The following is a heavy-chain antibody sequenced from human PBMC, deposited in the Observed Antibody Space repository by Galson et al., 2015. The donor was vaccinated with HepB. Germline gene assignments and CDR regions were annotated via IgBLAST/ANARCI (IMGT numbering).Heavy chain of an antibody. Sequence: SLRLSCAASGFTFNSYGMHWVRQAPGKGLEWVAVIWYDGSNKYYADSVKGRFTISRDNSKNTLYLQMNSLRAEDTAVYYCARDRNEWAWYFDYWGQGTLVTVSS. CDR3: ARDRNEWAWYFDY. J-gene: IGHJ4*02. D-gene: IGHD1-26*01. CDR1: GFTFNSYG. V-gene: IGHV3-33*01. CDR2: IWYDGSNK.